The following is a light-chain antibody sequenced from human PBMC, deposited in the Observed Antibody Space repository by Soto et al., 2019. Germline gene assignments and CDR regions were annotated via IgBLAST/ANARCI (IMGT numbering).Light chain of an antibody. CDR1: QNIRGNE. V-gene: IGKV3-20*01. CDR3: QDYGTSHPWT. Sequence: EVVLTQSPGALSLSPGEGVNLSCRASQNIRGNELAWYRQKRGQAPRLLIYGGSSRAEGIPDRFSGRGTGTNFTLTISRLEPEDSAVYYCQDYGTSHPWTFGQGTKLEIK. CDR2: GGS. J-gene: IGKJ1*01.